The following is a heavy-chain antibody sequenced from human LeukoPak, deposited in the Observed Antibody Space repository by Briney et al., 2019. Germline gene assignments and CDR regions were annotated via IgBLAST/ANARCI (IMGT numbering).Heavy chain of an antibody. CDR1: GYTFTSYD. J-gene: IGHJ4*02. Sequence: GASVKVSCKASGYTFTSYDINWVRQAPGQGLEWMGWMNPNSGNTGYAQKFQGRVTMTRNTSISTAYMELSSLRSEDTAVYYCARERYYDSSGLYYFDYWGQGTLVTVSS. D-gene: IGHD3-22*01. CDR2: MNPNSGNT. V-gene: IGHV1-8*01. CDR3: ARERYYDSSGLYYFDY.